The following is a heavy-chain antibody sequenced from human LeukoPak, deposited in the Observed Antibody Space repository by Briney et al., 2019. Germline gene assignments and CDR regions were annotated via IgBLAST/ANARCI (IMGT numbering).Heavy chain of an antibody. CDR3: AKDLYGITAPFDY. V-gene: IGHV3-30*02. CDR1: GFTFSSYG. J-gene: IGHJ4*02. D-gene: IGHD1-14*01. Sequence: GGSLRLSCAASGFTFSSYGMGWVRQAPGKGLEWVAFIRYDGSNKYYADSVKGRFTISRDNSKNTLYLQMNSLRAEDTAVYYCAKDLYGITAPFDYWGQGTLVTVSS. CDR2: IRYDGSNK.